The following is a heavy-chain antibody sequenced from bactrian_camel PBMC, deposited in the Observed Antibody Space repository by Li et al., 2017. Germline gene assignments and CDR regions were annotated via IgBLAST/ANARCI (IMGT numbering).Heavy chain of an antibody. D-gene: IGHD3*01. J-gene: IGHJ4*01. CDR1: GDTISRYC. V-gene: IGHV3S9*01. Sequence: HVQLVESGGGSVQVGGSLRLSCVASGDTISRYCMGWFRQIPDKEREGVAGIESDGSTSYTDSVKGRFTVSQDNAANALYLQMNNLKPEDTGVYYCAADHSWHRCPPRQYGYSFWGRGTQVTVS. CDR2: IESDGST. CDR3: AADHSWHRCPPRQYGYSF.